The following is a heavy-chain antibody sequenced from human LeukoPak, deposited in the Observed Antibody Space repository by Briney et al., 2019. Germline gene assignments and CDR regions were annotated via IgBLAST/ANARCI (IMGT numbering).Heavy chain of an antibody. J-gene: IGHJ4*02. CDR1: GFTFSSFS. D-gene: IGHD4/OR15-4a*01. Sequence: GGSLRLACAASGFTFSSFSMNWVRQAPGKGLEWVSYIPISDSTTFYADSVKGRFSISRDNAQNSLFLQMNSLRDEDTAVYYCARDRDYAFDSWGQGTLVTVSS. V-gene: IGHV3-48*02. CDR2: IPISDSTT. CDR3: ARDRDYAFDS.